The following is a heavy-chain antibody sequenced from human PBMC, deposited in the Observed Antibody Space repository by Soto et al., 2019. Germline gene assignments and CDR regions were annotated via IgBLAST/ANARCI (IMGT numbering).Heavy chain of an antibody. CDR3: ARGPGGPDGPGDY. CDR2: IIPIFDTA. J-gene: IGHJ4*02. Sequence: TSVKLSCKNSGGTLSSNAISWVRQAPGQGLEWMGGIIPIFDTANYAQKFQGRVTITRDTSASTAYMGLSSLRSEDTAVYYCARGPGGPDGPGDYWGQGTLVTVSS. D-gene: IGHD2-15*01. CDR1: GGTLSSNA. V-gene: IGHV1-69*05.